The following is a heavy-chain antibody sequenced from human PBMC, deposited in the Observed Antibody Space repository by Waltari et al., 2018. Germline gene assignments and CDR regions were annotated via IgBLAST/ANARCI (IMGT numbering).Heavy chain of an antibody. J-gene: IGHJ4*02. CDR1: GFNVGSNY. V-gene: IGHV3-53*01. CDR3: TSPPTY. Sequence: DVQLLESGGGLIQPGGSLRLSCAVSGFNVGSNYMSWVRQAPGKGLEWVSVVYPAGNTYYADSVKGRFTISRDSSDNTFSLQMNNLKVEDTAVYYCTSPPTYWGQGTQVTVSS. CDR2: VYPAGNT.